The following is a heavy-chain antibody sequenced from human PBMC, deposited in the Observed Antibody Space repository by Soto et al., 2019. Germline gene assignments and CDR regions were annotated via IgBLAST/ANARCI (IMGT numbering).Heavy chain of an antibody. CDR3: AGGYSSSWYDFDY. Sequence: SETLSLTCTVSGSSVSSGSYYWSWIRQPPGKGLEWIGYIYYSGSTNYNPSLKSRVTISVDTSKNQFSLKLSSVTAADTAVYYCAGGYSSSWYDFDYWGQGTLVTVSS. CDR1: GSSVSSGSYY. CDR2: IYYSGST. V-gene: IGHV4-61*01. D-gene: IGHD6-13*01. J-gene: IGHJ4*02.